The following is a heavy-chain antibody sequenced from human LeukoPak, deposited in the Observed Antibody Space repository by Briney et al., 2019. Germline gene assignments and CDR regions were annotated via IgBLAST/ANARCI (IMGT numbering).Heavy chain of an antibody. CDR3: ARSGSGEDIVVVPTTCSYYYGMDV. J-gene: IGHJ6*02. Sequence: GASVKVSCKASGYTFTGYYMHWVRQAPGQGLEWMGRIIPIFGIASYAQNFQGRVTITADKSTRTAYMELSSLRSEDTAVYYCARSGSGEDIVVVPTTCSYYYGMDVWGQGTTVTVSS. D-gene: IGHD2-2*01. CDR2: IIPIFGIA. V-gene: IGHV1-69*02. CDR1: GYTFTGYY.